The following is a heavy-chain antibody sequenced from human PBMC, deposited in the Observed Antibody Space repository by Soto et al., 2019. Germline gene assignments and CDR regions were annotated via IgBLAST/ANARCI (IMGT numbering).Heavy chain of an antibody. Sequence: PSETLSLTCTVSGGSISSYYWSWIWQPPGKGLEWIGYIYYSGSTNYNPSLKSRVTISVDTSKNQFSLKLSSVTAADTAVYYCARRWGPTFDFWGQGTLVTVSS. CDR1: GGSISSYY. V-gene: IGHV4-59*01. CDR2: IYYSGST. CDR3: ARRWGPTFDF. J-gene: IGHJ4*02. D-gene: IGHD1-26*01.